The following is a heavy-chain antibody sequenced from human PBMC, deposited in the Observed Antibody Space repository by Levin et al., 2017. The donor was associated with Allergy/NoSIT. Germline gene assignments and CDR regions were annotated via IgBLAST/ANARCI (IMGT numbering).Heavy chain of an antibody. J-gene: IGHJ4*02. CDR1: GFSFSNYA. Sequence: GGSLRLSCAASGFSFSNYAMSWVRQAPGKGLESVSDISASGGSTYYADPVKGRFTISRDNSKNTLYLQMKSLRAEDTAVYYCAKDEDSNSWSPDACWGQGTLVTVSS. CDR3: AKDEDSNSWSPDAC. V-gene: IGHV3-23*01. CDR2: ISASGGST. D-gene: IGHD6-13*01.